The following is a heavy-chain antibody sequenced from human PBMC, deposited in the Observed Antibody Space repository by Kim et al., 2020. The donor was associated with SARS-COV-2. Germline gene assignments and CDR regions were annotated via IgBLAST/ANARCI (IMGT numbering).Heavy chain of an antibody. V-gene: IGHV3-30-3*01. J-gene: IGHJ6*02. D-gene: IGHD3-22*01. CDR2: ISYDGRNK. CDR3: ARDYYDSSGYSNYGMDV. CDR1: GFTFSSYA. Sequence: GGSLRLSCAASGFTFSSYAMHWVRQAPGKGLEWVAVISYDGRNKYYADSVKGRFTISRDNSKNTLYLQMNSLRAEDTAVYYCARDYYDSSGYSNYGMDVWGQGTTVTVSS.